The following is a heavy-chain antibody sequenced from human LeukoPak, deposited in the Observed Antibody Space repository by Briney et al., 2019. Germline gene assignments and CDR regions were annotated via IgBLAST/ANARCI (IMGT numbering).Heavy chain of an antibody. CDR1: GYTFTGYY. CDR3: ARLGYSSSWTSYYYYYGMDV. V-gene: IGHV1-2*02. J-gene: IGHJ6*02. Sequence: ASVKVSCKASGYTFTGYYMHWVRQAPGQGLEWMGWINPNSGVTDYAQKFQGRVTMTRDTSTSTAYMELSRLRSDDTAVYYCARLGYSSSWTSYYYYYGMDVWGQGTTVTVSS. CDR2: INPNSGVT. D-gene: IGHD6-13*01.